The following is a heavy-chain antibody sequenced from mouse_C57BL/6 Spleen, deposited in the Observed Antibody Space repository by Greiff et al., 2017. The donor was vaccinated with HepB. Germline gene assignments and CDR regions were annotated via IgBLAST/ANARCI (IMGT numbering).Heavy chain of an antibody. Sequence: VQLQQSGAELVKPGASVKLSCKASGYTFTSYWMQWVKQRPGQGLEWIGEIDPSDSYTNYNQKFKGKATLTVDTSSSTAYMQLSSLTSEDSAVYYCARGDSPANYFDYLGQGTTLTVSS. D-gene: IGHD3-3*01. V-gene: IGHV1-50*01. CDR1: GYTFTSYW. CDR3: ARGDSPANYFDY. CDR2: IDPSDSYT. J-gene: IGHJ2*01.